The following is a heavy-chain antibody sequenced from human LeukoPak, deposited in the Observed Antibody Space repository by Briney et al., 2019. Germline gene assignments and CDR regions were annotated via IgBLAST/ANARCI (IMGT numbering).Heavy chain of an antibody. CDR1: GGSISSGGYY. CDR2: IYHSGST. Sequence: PSQTLSLTCTVSGGSISSGGYYGRWIRQPPGKGLEWLGYIYHSGSTYYKPSLKSRVILSLDKYANQFSLNLSSVTAADTAVYYCARFSPRAMGNYLDFWGQGTLVTVSS. CDR3: ARFSPRAMGNYLDF. J-gene: IGHJ4*02. D-gene: IGHD7-27*01. V-gene: IGHV4-30-2*01.